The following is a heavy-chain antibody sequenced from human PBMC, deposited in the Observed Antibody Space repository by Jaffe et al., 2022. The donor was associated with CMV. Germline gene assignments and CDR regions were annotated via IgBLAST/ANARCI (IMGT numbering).Heavy chain of an antibody. D-gene: IGHD3-10*01. CDR3: ARVWVTMVRGVTAPTPGPFPRFDP. CDR1: GYTFTSYG. J-gene: IGHJ5*02. CDR2: ISAYNGNT. V-gene: IGHV1-18*04. Sequence: QVQLVQSGAEVKKPGASVKVSCKASGYTFTSYGISWVRQAPGQGLEWMGWISAYNGNTNYAQKLQGRVTMTTDTSTSTAYMELRSLRSDDTAVYYCARVWVTMVRGVTAPTPGPFPRFDPWGQGTLVTVSS.